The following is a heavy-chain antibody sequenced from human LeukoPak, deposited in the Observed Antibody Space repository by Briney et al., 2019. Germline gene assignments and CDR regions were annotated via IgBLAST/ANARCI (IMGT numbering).Heavy chain of an antibody. CDR1: GGSFSGYY. D-gene: IGHD2-8*01. Sequence: SETLSHTCAVYGGSFSGYYWSWIRQPPGKGLEWIGEINHSGSTNYNPSLKSRVTISVDTSKNQFSLKLSSVTAADTAVYYCARERKKWMDVWGKGTTVTVSS. V-gene: IGHV4-34*01. J-gene: IGHJ6*04. CDR3: ARERKKWMDV. CDR2: INHSGST.